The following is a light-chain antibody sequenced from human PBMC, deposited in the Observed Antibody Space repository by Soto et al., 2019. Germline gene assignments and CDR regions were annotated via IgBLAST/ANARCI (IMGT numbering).Light chain of an antibody. J-gene: IGLJ7*01. CDR3: ASFTTSSTRV. V-gene: IGLV2-14*01. CDR2: EVT. Sequence: QSALTQPASVSGSPGQSITVSCTGSTTDIGTYNYVSWYQQLPGKAPKLIIFEVTNRPSGVSDRFSGSKSGNTASLTISGLQTEDEADYYCASFTTSSTRVFGSGTQLTVL. CDR1: TTDIGTYNY.